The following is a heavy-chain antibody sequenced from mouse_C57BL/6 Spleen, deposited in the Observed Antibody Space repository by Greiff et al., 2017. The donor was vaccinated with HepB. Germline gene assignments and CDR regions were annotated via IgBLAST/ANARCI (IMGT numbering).Heavy chain of an antibody. CDR1: GYSFTDYN. CDR3: ARDDYDVGETPWFAY. Sequence: LVESGPELVKPGASVKISCKASGYSFTDYNMNWVKQSNGKSLEWIGVINPNYGTTSYNQKFKGKATLTVDQSSSTAYMQLNSLTSEDSAVYYCARDDYDVGETPWFAYWGQGTLVTVSA. J-gene: IGHJ3*01. D-gene: IGHD2-4*01. CDR2: INPNYGTT. V-gene: IGHV1-39*01.